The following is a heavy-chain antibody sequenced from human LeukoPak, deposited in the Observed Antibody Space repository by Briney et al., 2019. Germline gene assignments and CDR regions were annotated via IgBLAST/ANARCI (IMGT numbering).Heavy chain of an antibody. CDR1: GFTFSGYW. CDR2: IRQDGSEK. V-gene: IGHV3-7*01. J-gene: IGHJ4*02. D-gene: IGHD3-22*01. Sequence: GGSLRLSCAASGFTFSGYWMTWVRQAPGKGLEWVANIRQDGSEKFYADSVRGRFTISRDNAKNSLYLQMNSLRAEDTAVYYCARGVDYYDSSGYYSYYFDYWGQGTLVTVSS. CDR3: ARGVDYYDSSGYYSYYFDY.